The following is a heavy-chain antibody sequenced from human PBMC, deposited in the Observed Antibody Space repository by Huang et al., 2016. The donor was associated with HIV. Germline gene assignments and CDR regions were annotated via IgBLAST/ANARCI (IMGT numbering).Heavy chain of an antibody. CDR1: GYSFTGHF. Sequence: QVQLVQSGAEVKRPGASVKVSCKASGYSFTGHFIHWVRQAPGQGLEWMGRIDPTSGAINCAARFKGRVSMTRDKSIDTAYMELRGLRSDDTAVFFCAREAWASGVAHYFDYWGPGTLVTVSS. V-gene: IGHV1-2*06. CDR3: AREAWASGVAHYFDY. J-gene: IGHJ4*02. CDR2: IDPTSGAI. D-gene: IGHD3-10*01.